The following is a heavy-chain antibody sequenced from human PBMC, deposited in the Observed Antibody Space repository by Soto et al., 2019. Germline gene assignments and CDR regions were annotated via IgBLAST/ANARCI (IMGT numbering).Heavy chain of an antibody. CDR2: ISSNGGRT. CDR1: GFTFSSYA. J-gene: IGHJ4*02. Sequence: EVQLVESGGGLVQPGGSLRLSCAASGFTFSSYAMHWVRQAPGKGLEYVSAISSNGGRTYYANSVKGRFTISRDNSKNTLYLQMGSLRAEDMAVYYCARVGGLGYCTNGVCYTDYWGQGTLVTVSS. V-gene: IGHV3-64*01. D-gene: IGHD2-8*01. CDR3: ARVGGLGYCTNGVCYTDY.